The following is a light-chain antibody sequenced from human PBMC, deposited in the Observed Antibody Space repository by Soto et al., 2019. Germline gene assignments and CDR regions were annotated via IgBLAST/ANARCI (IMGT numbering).Light chain of an antibody. CDR1: QRVSNH. V-gene: IGKV3-15*01. CDR2: GES. Sequence: VMTQSPVTLSVSPGGTATLSCRGSQRVSNHLAWYQQKTGQAPRLLIYGESTRATGIPDRLSGSVSGTELNLTISRLQSEDFAVYYCQNYNNWPLTFGGGTKVDIK. CDR3: QNYNNWPLT. J-gene: IGKJ4*01.